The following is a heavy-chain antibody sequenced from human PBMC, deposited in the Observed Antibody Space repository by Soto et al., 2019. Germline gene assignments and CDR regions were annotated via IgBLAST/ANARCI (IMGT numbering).Heavy chain of an antibody. Sequence: PSETLSLTCTVSGGSISSYYWSWIRQPAGKGLEWIGRIYTSGSTNYNPSLKSRVTMSVDTSKNQFSLKLSSVTAADTAVYYCARDRYSGYSYNWFDPWGQGNRVTVSS. V-gene: IGHV4-4*07. J-gene: IGHJ5*02. D-gene: IGHD5-12*01. CDR2: IYTSGST. CDR3: ARDRYSGYSYNWFDP. CDR1: GGSISSYY.